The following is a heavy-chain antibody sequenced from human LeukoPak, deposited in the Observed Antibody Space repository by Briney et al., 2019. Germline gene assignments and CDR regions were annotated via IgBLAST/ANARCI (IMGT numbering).Heavy chain of an antibody. CDR1: GFTFSSYA. V-gene: IGHV3-23*01. D-gene: IGHD3-3*01. Sequence: PGRSLRLSCAASGFTFSSYAMSWVRQAPGKGLEWVSAISGSGGSTYYADSVKGRFTISRDNSKNTLYLQMNSLRAEDTAVYYCAKVMYYDFWSGYYYWGQGTLVTVSS. CDR2: ISGSGGST. J-gene: IGHJ4*02. CDR3: AKVMYYDFWSGYYY.